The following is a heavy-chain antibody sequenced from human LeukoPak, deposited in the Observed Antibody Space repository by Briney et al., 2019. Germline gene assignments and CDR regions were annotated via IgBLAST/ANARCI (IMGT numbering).Heavy chain of an antibody. CDR2: ISSSGSTI. V-gene: IGHV3-11*04. D-gene: IGHD2-15*01. J-gene: IGHJ5*02. CDR1: GFTFSDYY. CDR3: VGNGGYSSNWFDP. Sequence: PGGSLRLSCAASGFTFSDYYMSWIRQAPGKGLEWVSYISSSGSTIYYADSVKGRFTISRDNAKNSLYLQMNSLRAEDTAVYYCVGNGGYSSNWFDPWGQGTLVTVSS.